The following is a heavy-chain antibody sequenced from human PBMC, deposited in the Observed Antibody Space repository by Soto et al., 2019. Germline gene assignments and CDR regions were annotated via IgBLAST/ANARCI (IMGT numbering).Heavy chain of an antibody. CDR1: GYTFTSYG. CDR2: INPYNGDT. V-gene: IGHV1-18*04. D-gene: IGHD2-8*01. J-gene: IGHJ4*02. CDR3: ARDKDRVFDMSAPQFDY. Sequence: ASVKVSCKASGYTFTSYGISWVRQAPGQGLELMGWINPYNGDTNYAQKVQGRVTVTIDTSTTTAYMELRSLTSDDTAVYYCARDKDRVFDMSAPQFDYWGQGTLVTVSS.